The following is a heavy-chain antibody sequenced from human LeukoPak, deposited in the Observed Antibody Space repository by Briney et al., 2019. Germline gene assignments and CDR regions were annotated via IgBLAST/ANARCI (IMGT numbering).Heavy chain of an antibody. CDR1: GFTFSGCA. V-gene: IGHV3-73*01. CDR2: IDKKDNFHAT. J-gene: IGHJ5*02. D-gene: IGHD1-26*01. Sequence: PGGSLKLSCAASGFTFSGCAIHWVRQSSGKGLEWVGHIDKKDNFHATAYAASVQGRFSISRDDSKNTAFLHMNSLKTEDMALYYCTRGSGTYNWLDPWGQGTLVTVSS. CDR3: TRGSGTYNWLDP.